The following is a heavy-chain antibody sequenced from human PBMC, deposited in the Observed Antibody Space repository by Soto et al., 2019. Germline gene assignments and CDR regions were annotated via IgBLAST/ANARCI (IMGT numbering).Heavy chain of an antibody. CDR2: ISYDGSNK. CDR3: AKDCPVVTPHYYYYYGMDV. V-gene: IGHV3-30*18. Sequence: GGSLRLSCAASGFTFSSYSMNWVRQAPGKGLEWVSFISYDGSNKYYVDSVKGRFTISRDNFKNTLYLQMNSLRAEDTAVYYCAKDCPVVTPHYYYYYGMDVWGQGTTVTVSS. D-gene: IGHD2-15*01. J-gene: IGHJ6*02. CDR1: GFTFSSYS.